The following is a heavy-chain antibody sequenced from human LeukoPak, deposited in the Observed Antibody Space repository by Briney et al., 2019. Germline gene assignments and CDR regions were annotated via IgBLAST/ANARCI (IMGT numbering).Heavy chain of an antibody. CDR1: GGSFSSYG. CDR2: IIPMLGRS. Sequence: SVKVSCKASGGSFSSYGISWVRQAPGQGLEWMGGIIPMLGRSNYAQKFQGRVTISTDESTSTAYMEMSSLRSEDTAVYYCAREDHTANNWFDPWGQGTLVTVS. D-gene: IGHD5-18*01. CDR3: AREDHTANNWFDP. J-gene: IGHJ5*02. V-gene: IGHV1-69*05.